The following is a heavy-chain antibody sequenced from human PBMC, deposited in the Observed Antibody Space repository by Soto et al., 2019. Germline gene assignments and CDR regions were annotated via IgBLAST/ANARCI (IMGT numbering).Heavy chain of an antibody. D-gene: IGHD2-21*02. Sequence: PSETLSLTCTVSGGSISSSSYSWGWIRQPPGKGPEWIGSFYYSGSTYYNPSLKSRVTISVDTSKNQFSLKLSSVTAADTAVYYCARARSAYCGGDCYSTPPYYFDYWGQGTLVTVSS. CDR3: ARARSAYCGGDCYSTPPYYFDY. CDR1: GGSISSSSYS. J-gene: IGHJ4*02. V-gene: IGHV4-39*07. CDR2: FYYSGST.